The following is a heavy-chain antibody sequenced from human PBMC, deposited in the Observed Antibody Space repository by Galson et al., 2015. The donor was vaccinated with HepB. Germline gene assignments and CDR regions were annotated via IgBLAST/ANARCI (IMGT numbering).Heavy chain of an antibody. J-gene: IGHJ3*02. CDR3: ARVGIAAAGTYYALDI. Sequence: SVKVSCKASGGTFSSYGISWVRQAPGQGLEWMGGIIPIFGTSNYARKFQGRVTITADKSTSTAYVELSSLRSEDTAVYYCARVGIAAAGTYYALDIWGQGTTVTVSS. V-gene: IGHV1-69*06. CDR1: GGTFSSYG. D-gene: IGHD6-13*01. CDR2: IIPIFGTS.